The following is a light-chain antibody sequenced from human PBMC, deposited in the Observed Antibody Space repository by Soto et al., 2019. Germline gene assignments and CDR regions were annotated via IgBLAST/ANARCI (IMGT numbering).Light chain of an antibody. CDR1: QSFRGL. V-gene: IGKV3-11*01. CDR2: DAY. J-gene: IGKJ5*01. CDR3: QQRHMWPIT. Sequence: EGVLTQSPVTRSLSPGERATLSCRASQSFRGLLAWYQQKPGQAPRLLIYDAYNRATGIPPRFSGSGSGTDFTLTISSLEPEDSAVYYCQQRHMWPITFGQGTRLEIK.